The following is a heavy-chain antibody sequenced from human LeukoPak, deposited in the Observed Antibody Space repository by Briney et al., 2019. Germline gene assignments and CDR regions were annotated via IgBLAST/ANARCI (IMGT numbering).Heavy chain of an antibody. Sequence: SETLSLTCTVSGGSISSYYWSWIRQPPGKGLEWIGYIYYSGSTNYNPSLKSRVTISVDTSKNQFSLKLSSVTAADTAVYYCATQYSSSGLTFDYWGQGTLVTVSS. CDR2: IYYSGST. J-gene: IGHJ4*02. CDR1: GGSISSYY. D-gene: IGHD6-13*01. CDR3: ATQYSSSGLTFDY. V-gene: IGHV4-59*08.